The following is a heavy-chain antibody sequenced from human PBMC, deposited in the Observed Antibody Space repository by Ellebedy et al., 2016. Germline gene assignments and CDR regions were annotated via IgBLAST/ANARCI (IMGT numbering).Heavy chain of an antibody. CDR1: GFTFGNYW. J-gene: IGHJ4*02. Sequence: GESLKISCVASGFTFGNYWMDWVRQAPGKGLEWVADIKQDESEKYYVNSVKGRFTISRDNSKNTLYLQMNRLRAGDTAMYYCARGNTIPGPEPLDYWGQGTLVTVSS. V-gene: IGHV3-7*01. CDR2: IKQDESEK. D-gene: IGHD1-14*01. CDR3: ARGNTIPGPEPLDY.